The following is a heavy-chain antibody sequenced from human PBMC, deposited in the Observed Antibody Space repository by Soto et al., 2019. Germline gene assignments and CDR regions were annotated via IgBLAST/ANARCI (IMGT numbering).Heavy chain of an antibody. CDR3: ARGKYYYDSSGYYVSYYFDY. CDR1: GGSISSGDYY. D-gene: IGHD3-22*01. V-gene: IGHV4-30-4*01. CDR2: IYYSGST. J-gene: IGHJ4*02. Sequence: QVQLQESGPGLVKPSQTLSLTCTVSGGSISSGDYYWSWIRQPPVKGLEWIGYIYYSGSTYYNPSLKSRVTISIDTSKNQFSLKLSSVTAADTAVYYCARGKYYYDSSGYYVSYYFDYWGQGILVTVSS.